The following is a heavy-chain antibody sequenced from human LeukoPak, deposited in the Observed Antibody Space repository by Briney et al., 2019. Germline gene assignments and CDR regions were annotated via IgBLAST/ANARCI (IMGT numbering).Heavy chain of an antibody. D-gene: IGHD6-19*01. CDR1: GFTFSSYS. V-gene: IGHV3-74*01. J-gene: IGHJ4*02. Sequence: GGSLRLSCAASGFTFSSYSMNWVRQAPGKGLVWVPRINSDGSSTSYADSVKGRFTISRDNAKNTLYLQMNSLRAEDTAVYYCARGIAVAGTGDYWGQGTLVTVSS. CDR3: ARGIAVAGTGDY. CDR2: INSDGSST.